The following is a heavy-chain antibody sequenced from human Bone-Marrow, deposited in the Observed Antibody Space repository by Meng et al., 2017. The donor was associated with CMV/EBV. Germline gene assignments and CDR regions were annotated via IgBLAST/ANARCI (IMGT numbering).Heavy chain of an antibody. J-gene: IGHJ4*02. CDR1: GFTFSSYA. CDR2: ISYDGSNK. CDR3: ARDFGLGYWGWGY. D-gene: IGHD2-8*02. V-gene: IGHV3-30-3*01. Sequence: GEYLKISCAASGFTFSSYAMHWVRQAPGKGLEWVAVISYDGSNKYYADSVKGRFTISRDNSKNTLYLQMNSLRAEDTAVYYCARDFGLGYWGWGYWGQGTLVTVSS.